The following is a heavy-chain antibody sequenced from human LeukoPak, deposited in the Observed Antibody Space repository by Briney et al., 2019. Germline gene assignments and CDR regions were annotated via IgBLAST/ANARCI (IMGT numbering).Heavy chain of an antibody. CDR1: GFTFSSYS. J-gene: IGHJ4*02. Sequence: GGSLRLSCAASGFTFSSYSMHWVRQAPGMGLEWVAVIAYDGSVKYYADSVKGRFTISRDNSRNTLYLQMNNLRAEDVAVYYCVRDNLWAFDYWGQGTLVTVSS. CDR3: VRDNLWAFDY. V-gene: IGHV3-30*07. D-gene: IGHD3-10*01. CDR2: IAYDGSVK.